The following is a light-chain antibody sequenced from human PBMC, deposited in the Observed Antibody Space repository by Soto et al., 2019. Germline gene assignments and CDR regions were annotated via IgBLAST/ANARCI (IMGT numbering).Light chain of an antibody. CDR1: QSLLYSDGDNY. J-gene: IGKJ4*01. CDR2: LGS. Sequence: DVVMTQSPLSLPVTPGEPASISCRSSQSLLYSDGDNYLDWYLQKPGQSPQXLIYLGSNRASGVPDRFSGSGSGTDFTLKISRVEAEDVGVYYCMQALQTPLTFGGGTKVDIK. CDR3: MQALQTPLT. V-gene: IGKV2-28*01.